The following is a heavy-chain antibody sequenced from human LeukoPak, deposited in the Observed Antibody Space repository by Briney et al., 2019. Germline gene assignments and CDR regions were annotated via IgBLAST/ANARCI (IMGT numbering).Heavy chain of an antibody. D-gene: IGHD4-17*01. CDR1: GFTFDDYA. V-gene: IGHV3-9*01. Sequence: GGSLRLSCAASGFTFDDYAVHWVRQAPGKGLEWVSGISWNSGSIGYADSVKGRFTISRDNAKNSLYLQMNSLRAGDTALYYCAKEAQEPTGDYWGQGTLVTVSS. J-gene: IGHJ4*02. CDR3: AKEAQEPTGDY. CDR2: ISWNSGSI.